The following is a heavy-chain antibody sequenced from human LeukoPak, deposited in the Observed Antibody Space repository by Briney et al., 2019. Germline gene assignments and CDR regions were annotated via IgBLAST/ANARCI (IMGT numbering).Heavy chain of an antibody. CDR1: GGSFSSSSYY. Sequence: SETLSLTCTVSGGSFSSSSYYWGWIRQPPGKGLEWIGTMYYSGRTYYNPSLKSRVTISVDTSKNQFSLKLSSVTAADTAVYYCARETLNYYDSSGYYAFDIWGQGTMVTVSS. D-gene: IGHD3-22*01. CDR2: MYYSGRT. V-gene: IGHV4-39*07. J-gene: IGHJ3*02. CDR3: ARETLNYYDSSGYYAFDI.